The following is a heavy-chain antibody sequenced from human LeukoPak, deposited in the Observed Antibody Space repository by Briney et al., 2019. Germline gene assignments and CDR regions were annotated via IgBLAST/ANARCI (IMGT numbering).Heavy chain of an antibody. CDR3: ASGGDCGGDCYLYY. CDR2: ISAYNGNT. J-gene: IGHJ4*02. D-gene: IGHD2-21*02. CDR1: GYTFTSYG. Sequence: ASVKVSCKASGYTFTSYGISWVRQAPGQGLEWMGWISAYNGNTDYAQKLQGRVTMTTDTSTSTAYMELRSLRSDDTAVYYCASGGDCGGDCYLYYWGQGTLVTVSS. V-gene: IGHV1-18*01.